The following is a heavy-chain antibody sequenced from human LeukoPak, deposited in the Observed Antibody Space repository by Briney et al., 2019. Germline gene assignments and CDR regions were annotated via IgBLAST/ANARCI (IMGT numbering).Heavy chain of an antibody. CDR2: IYPGDSDT. Sequence: GESLKIFCKGSGYSFTSYWIGWVRQMPGKGLEWMGIIYPGDSDTRYSPSFQGQVTISADKSFSTAYLQWSSLKASDTAMYYCARFFYDSWENWFDPWGQGILVTVSS. CDR1: GYSFTSYW. J-gene: IGHJ5*02. V-gene: IGHV5-51*01. D-gene: IGHD3-3*01. CDR3: ARFFYDSWENWFDP.